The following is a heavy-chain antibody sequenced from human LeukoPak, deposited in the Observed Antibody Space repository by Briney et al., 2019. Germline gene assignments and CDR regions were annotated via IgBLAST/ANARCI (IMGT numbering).Heavy chain of an antibody. D-gene: IGHD5-12*01. CDR2: INPNSGGT. CDR3: ARAGYSDYPPQDDAFDI. J-gene: IGHJ3*02. Sequence: ASVKVSCKASGYTFTGYYMHWVRQAPGQGLEWMGWINPNSGGTNYAQKFQGRVTMTRDTSISTAYMELSRLRSDDTAVYYCARAGYSDYPPQDDAFDIWGQGTMVTVSS. V-gene: IGHV1-2*02. CDR1: GYTFTGYY.